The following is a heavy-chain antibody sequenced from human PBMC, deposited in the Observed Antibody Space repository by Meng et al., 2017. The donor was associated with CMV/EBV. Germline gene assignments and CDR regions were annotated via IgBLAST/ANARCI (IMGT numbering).Heavy chain of an antibody. V-gene: IGHV3-74*01. CDR2: IDSDGSGT. CDR3: ARGLQSSIGYGDYEDY. Sequence: GESLKISCAASGFTFSSYWMHWVRQAPGKGLEWVSRIDSDGSGTVYADSVKGRFTISRDNAENTLYLQMNSLRAEDTAVYYCARGLQSSIGYGDYEDYWGQGTLVTVSS. CDR1: GFTFSSYW. J-gene: IGHJ4*02. D-gene: IGHD4-17*01.